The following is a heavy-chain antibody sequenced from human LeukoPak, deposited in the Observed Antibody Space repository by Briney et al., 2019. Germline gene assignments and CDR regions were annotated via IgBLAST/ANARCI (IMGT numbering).Heavy chain of an antibody. CDR2: IYYSGST. D-gene: IGHD5-18*01. CDR1: GGSIISYY. V-gene: IGHV4-59*01. Sequence: PSETLSLTCTVSGGSIISYYWSWIRQPPGKGLEWIGYIYYSGSTNYKPSLKSRVTISVDTSKNQFSLKLSSVTAADTAVYYCARVRDTAMIHGWLDPWGQGTLVTVSS. J-gene: IGHJ5*02. CDR3: ARVRDTAMIHGWLDP.